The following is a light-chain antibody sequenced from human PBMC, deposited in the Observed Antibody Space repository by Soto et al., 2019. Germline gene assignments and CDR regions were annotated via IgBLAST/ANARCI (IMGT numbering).Light chain of an antibody. CDR3: QQYNSSPYT. CDR2: KAS. Sequence: DIQMTQSPSTLSASVGDSVTITCRASQSISVWLAWYQQKPGKAPNLLIYKASSLEDGDPSRFSGSGSATQFTLTISGLRPDDFATYYCQQYNSSPYTFGQGTKLEIK. CDR1: QSISVW. J-gene: IGKJ2*01. V-gene: IGKV1-5*03.